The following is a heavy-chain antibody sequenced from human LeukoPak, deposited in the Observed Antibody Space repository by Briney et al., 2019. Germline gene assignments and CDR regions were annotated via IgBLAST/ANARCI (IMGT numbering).Heavy chain of an antibody. J-gene: IGHJ4*02. CDR2: IRYDGSNK. D-gene: IGHD3-10*01. CDR1: GFTLSSYE. Sequence: GGSLRLSCTVSGFTLSSYEMSWIRQAPGKGLEWVAYIRYDGSNKYYADSVKGRFTISRDISKNTLYLQMNSLRAEDTAVYYCAKDRVFELWFEEASPYYFDYWGQGTLVTVSS. CDR3: AKDRVFELWFEEASPYYFDY. V-gene: IGHV3-30*02.